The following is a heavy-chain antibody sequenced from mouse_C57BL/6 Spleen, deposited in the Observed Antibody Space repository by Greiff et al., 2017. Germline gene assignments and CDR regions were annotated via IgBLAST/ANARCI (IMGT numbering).Heavy chain of an antibody. D-gene: IGHD2-10*02. V-gene: IGHV5-16*01. CDR2: INYDGSST. J-gene: IGHJ4*01. CDR1: GFTFSDYY. CDR3: ARVYGNCEDYYAMDY. Sequence: EVLLVESEGGLVQPGSSMKLSCTASGFTFSDYYMAWVRQVPEKGLEWVANINYDGSSTYYLDSLKSRFIISRDNAKNILYLQMSSLKSEDTATYYCARVYGNCEDYYAMDYWGQGTSVTVSS.